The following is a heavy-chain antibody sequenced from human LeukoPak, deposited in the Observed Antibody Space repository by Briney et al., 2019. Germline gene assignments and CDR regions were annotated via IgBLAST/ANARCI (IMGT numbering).Heavy chain of an antibody. Sequence: TGGSLRLSCAASGFTFRSFGMHWVRQAPGKGLEWVALISHDGSNEYYADSVKGRFTISRDNSKNTLYLQMNSLRAEDTALYYCAKDDSSSGGGSDYWGQGTLVTASS. CDR3: AKDDSSSGGGSDY. J-gene: IGHJ4*02. CDR2: ISHDGSNE. CDR1: GFTFRSFG. D-gene: IGHD6-13*01. V-gene: IGHV3-30*18.